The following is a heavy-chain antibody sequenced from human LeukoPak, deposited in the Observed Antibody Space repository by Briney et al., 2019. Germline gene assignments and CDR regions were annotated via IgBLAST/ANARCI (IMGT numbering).Heavy chain of an antibody. J-gene: IGHJ4*02. CDR2: FCDSGNT. Sequence: SETLSLTCAVSGGSIRNYCWNWIRQPPGKGLEWIGYFCDSGNTDYKPSLKSLVSMSLDTSKNQLSLKMTSATAADTAVYFCARWHSHGRYFDYWGQGVLVTVSS. D-gene: IGHD2-21*01. CDR3: ARWHSHGRYFDY. CDR1: GGSIRNYC. V-gene: IGHV4-59*01.